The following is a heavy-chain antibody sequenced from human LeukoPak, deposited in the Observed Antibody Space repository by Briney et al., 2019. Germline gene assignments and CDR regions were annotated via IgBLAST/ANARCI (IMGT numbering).Heavy chain of an antibody. Sequence: KPSETLSLTCTVSGYSISSGYYWGWIRQPPGKGLEWIGSIYHSGSTYYNPSLKSRVTISVDTSKNQFSLKLSSVTAADTAVYYCARDFWGELLEWYFDYWGQGTLVTVSS. CDR1: GYSISSGYY. CDR3: ARDFWGELLEWYFDY. D-gene: IGHD1-26*01. CDR2: IYHSGST. V-gene: IGHV4-38-2*02. J-gene: IGHJ4*02.